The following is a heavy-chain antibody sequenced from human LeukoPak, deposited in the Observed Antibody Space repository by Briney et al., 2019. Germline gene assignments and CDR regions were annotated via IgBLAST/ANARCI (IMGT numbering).Heavy chain of an antibody. CDR2: ISSSSSYI. Sequence: GGSLRLSCAASGFTFSSYSMNWVRQAPGKGLEWVSSISSSSSYIYYADSVKGRFTISRDNAKNSLYLQMNSLRAEDTAVYYCARDNDYVWGSYNWFDPWGQGTLVTVSS. CDR1: GFTFSSYS. D-gene: IGHD3-16*01. CDR3: ARDNDYVWGSYNWFDP. V-gene: IGHV3-21*01. J-gene: IGHJ5*02.